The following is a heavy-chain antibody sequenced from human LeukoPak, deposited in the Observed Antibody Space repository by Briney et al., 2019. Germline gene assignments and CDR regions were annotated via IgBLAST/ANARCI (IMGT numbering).Heavy chain of an antibody. CDR3: ARVPANWNSDY. D-gene: IGHD1-1*01. CDR1: GFTFSSYS. V-gene: IGHV3-21*01. J-gene: IGHJ4*02. CDR2: ISSSSSYI. Sequence: GGSLRLSCAASGFTFSSYSMNWVRQAPGKGLEWVSSISSSSSYIYYADSVKGRFTISRDNAKNSLYLQMNSLRAEDTALYYCARVPANWNSDYWGQGTLVTVSS.